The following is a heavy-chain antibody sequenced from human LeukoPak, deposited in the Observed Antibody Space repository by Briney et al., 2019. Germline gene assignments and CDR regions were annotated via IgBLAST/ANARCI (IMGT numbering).Heavy chain of an antibody. CDR1: GFTFNSYA. CDR2: ISSSSSYI. J-gene: IGHJ6*02. Sequence: GGSLRLSCEASGFTFNSYAIYWVRQAPGKGLEWVSSISSSSSYIYYADSVKGRFTISRDNAKNSLYLQMNSLRAEDTAVYYCSGLYNYGMDVWGQGTTVTVSS. CDR3: SGLYNYGMDV. V-gene: IGHV3-21*01.